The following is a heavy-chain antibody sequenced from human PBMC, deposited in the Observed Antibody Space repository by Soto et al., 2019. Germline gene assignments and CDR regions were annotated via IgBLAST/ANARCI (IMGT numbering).Heavy chain of an antibody. Sequence: EVQVLESGGGLVQPGGSLRLSCAASGFTFSSYAINWVRQAPGKGLEWVSGISGSGDSTYYADSVKGRFTISRDNSKNTLYLQMNSLRAEDTAIYYCASGKPGMSLQPGSWGQGTLVTVSS. J-gene: IGHJ5*02. V-gene: IGHV3-23*01. D-gene: IGHD5-12*01. CDR3: ASGKPGMSLQPGS. CDR2: ISGSGDST. CDR1: GFTFSSYA.